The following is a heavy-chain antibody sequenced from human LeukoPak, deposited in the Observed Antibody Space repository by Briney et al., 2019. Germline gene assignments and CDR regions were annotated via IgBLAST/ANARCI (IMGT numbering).Heavy chain of an antibody. D-gene: IGHD1-26*01. Sequence: SETLSLTCSVSGGSLSNFYWSWMRQPPGKGLEWIGYIHYSGSTNYNPSLKSRVTISIDTSKNQFSLKLNSVTAADTAVYYCARLVGATKNFDYWGQGTLVTVSS. CDR2: IHYSGST. J-gene: IGHJ4*02. CDR1: GGSLSNFY. V-gene: IGHV4-59*01. CDR3: ARLVGATKNFDY.